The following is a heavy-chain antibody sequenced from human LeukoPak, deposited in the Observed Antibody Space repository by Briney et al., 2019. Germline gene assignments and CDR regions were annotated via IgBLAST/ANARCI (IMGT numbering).Heavy chain of an antibody. D-gene: IGHD3-22*01. V-gene: IGHV1-24*01. CDR2: FDPEDGET. J-gene: IGHJ3*02. Sequence: ASVKVSCKVSGYTLTELSMHWVRQAPGKGLEWMGGFDPEDGETIYAQKFQGRVTMTEDTSTDTAYMELSSLRSEDTAVYYCAITSRITMIVVVNGAFDIWGQGTMVTVSS. CDR1: GYTLTELS. CDR3: AITSRITMIVVVNGAFDI.